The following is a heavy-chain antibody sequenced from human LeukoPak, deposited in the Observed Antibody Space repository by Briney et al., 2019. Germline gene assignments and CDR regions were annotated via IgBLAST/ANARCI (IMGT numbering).Heavy chain of an antibody. J-gene: IGHJ6*04. D-gene: IGHD4-17*01. Sequence: GGSLRLSCAASGFTFSSYSMNWVRQAPGKGLVWVSRINSDGSSTSYADSVKGRFTISRDNAKNTLYLQMNSLRAEDTAVYYCARVPDYGPLYYYYGMDVWGKGTTVTVSS. CDR3: ARVPDYGPLYYYYGMDV. CDR2: INSDGSST. V-gene: IGHV3-74*01. CDR1: GFTFSSYS.